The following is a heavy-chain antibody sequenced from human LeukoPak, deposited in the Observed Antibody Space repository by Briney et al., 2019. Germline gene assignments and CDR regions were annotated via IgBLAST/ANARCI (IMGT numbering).Heavy chain of an antibody. V-gene: IGHV3-69-1*02. D-gene: IGHD3-16*01. CDR3: GRAFPPLRTSSAGDL. CDR1: GFTFSDYD. Sequence: GGSLRPSCSASGFTFSDYDMNWVRQAPGKGLEWVSSISGLSTHIYYGDSVKGRFSISRDNAKNSVYLQMNSLGVEDTAIYYCGRAFPPLRTSSAGDLWGQGILVTVSS. CDR2: ISGLSTHI. J-gene: IGHJ4*02.